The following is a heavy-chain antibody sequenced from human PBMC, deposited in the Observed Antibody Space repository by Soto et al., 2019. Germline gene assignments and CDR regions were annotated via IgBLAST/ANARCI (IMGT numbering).Heavy chain of an antibody. D-gene: IGHD2-2*02. CDR3: AKAHPHRYCSRTRCYTGLLDH. CDR2: ISGSGGST. CDR1: GFTFSSYA. Sequence: GGSLRLSCAASGFTFSSYAMSWVRQAPGKGLEWVSAISGSGGSTYYADSVKGRFTISRDNSKNTLYLQMNSLRAEDTAVYYCAKAHPHRYCSRTRCYTGLLDHWGQGTLVTVSS. V-gene: IGHV3-23*01. J-gene: IGHJ4*02.